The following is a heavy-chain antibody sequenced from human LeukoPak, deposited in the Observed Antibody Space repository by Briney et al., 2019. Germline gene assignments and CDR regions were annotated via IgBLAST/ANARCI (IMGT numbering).Heavy chain of an antibody. V-gene: IGHV5-51*01. Sequence: GESLKISFKGSGSSFTSYWIGWVRQVPGKGLEWKGIIYPGDSDTRYSPSFQGQVTISADKSISTAYLQWSSLQATDTAIYYCLSDGTGDYSLNEALDIWGGGPVGTVSS. CDR2: IYPGDSDT. CDR3: LSDGTGDYSLNEALDI. D-gene: IGHD4-11*01. J-gene: IGHJ3*02. CDR1: GSSFTSYW.